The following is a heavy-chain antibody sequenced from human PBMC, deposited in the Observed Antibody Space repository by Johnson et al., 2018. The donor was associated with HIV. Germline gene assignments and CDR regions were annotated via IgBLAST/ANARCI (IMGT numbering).Heavy chain of an antibody. J-gene: IGHJ3*02. V-gene: IGHV3-NL1*01. Sequence: QVQLVESGGGVVQPGRSLRLSCVTSGFTFSSYGMHWVRQAPGKGLEWVAVIYSGGTTNYADSVKGRFTISRDNAKNSLYLQMNSLRAEDTAVYYCARAGRLGYCSGGSCYSPAFDIWGQGTMVTVS. D-gene: IGHD2-15*01. CDR1: GFTFSSYG. CDR3: ARAGRLGYCSGGSCYSPAFDI. CDR2: IYSGGTT.